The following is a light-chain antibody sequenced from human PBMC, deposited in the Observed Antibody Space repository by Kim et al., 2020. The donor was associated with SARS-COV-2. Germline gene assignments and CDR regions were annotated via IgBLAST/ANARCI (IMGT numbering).Light chain of an antibody. CDR3: QHSYSSSPYT. J-gene: IGKJ2*01. Sequence: ASVGDRVTITCRASQTINNWLAWYQQKPGKAPKLLIYKASSLESGVPSRFSGSRSGTEFTLTISNLQPDDFATHYCQHSYSSSPYTFGQGTKLEI. CDR2: KAS. V-gene: IGKV1-5*03. CDR1: QTINNW.